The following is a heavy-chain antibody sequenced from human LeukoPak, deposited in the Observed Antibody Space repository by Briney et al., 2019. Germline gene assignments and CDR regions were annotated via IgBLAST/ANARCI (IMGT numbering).Heavy chain of an antibody. CDR3: AKDRRVVVVISVLDY. D-gene: IGHD3-22*01. Sequence: GGSLRLSCAASGFIFSNYAMTWVRQAPGKGLEWVSTISGNGAGTYFADSVKGRLTISRDNSNNTLYLQMDSLRAEDTAVYYCAKDRRVVVVISVLDYWGQGTLVTVSS. V-gene: IGHV3-23*01. CDR1: GFIFSNYA. J-gene: IGHJ4*02. CDR2: ISGNGAGT.